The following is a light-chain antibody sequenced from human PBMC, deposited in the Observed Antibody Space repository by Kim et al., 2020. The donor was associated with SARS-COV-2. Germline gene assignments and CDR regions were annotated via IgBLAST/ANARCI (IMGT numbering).Light chain of an antibody. J-gene: IGLJ2*01. Sequence: PGHSVTISCTGASNNLGFYNYFSWYQRHPGRAPKLIIYDVTKRPSGVPDRFSGSKSGNTASLTVSGLQSEDEADYYCCSYAGDYVIFGGGTQLTVL. CDR2: DVT. V-gene: IGLV2-11*01. CDR1: SNNLGFYNY. CDR3: CSYAGDYVI.